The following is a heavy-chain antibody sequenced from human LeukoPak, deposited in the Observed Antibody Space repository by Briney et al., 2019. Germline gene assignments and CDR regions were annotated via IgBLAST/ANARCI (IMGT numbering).Heavy chain of an antibody. J-gene: IGHJ4*02. CDR2: FYYSGST. D-gene: IGHD6-13*01. CDR3: ARGQPIAAALVDY. V-gene: IGHV4-59*12. Sequence: PSETLSLTCTVSGGSISSYYWSWIRQPPGKGLEWIGYFYYSGSTYYNPSLKSRVTISVDTSKNQFSLKLSSVTAADTAVYYCARGQPIAAALVDYWGQGTLVTVSS. CDR1: GGSISSYY.